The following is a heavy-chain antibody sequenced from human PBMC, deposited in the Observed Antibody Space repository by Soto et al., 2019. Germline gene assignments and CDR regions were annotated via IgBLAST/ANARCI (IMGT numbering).Heavy chain of an antibody. CDR1: GFIFSNFW. J-gene: IGHJ4*02. Sequence: GGCLRLAGSACGFIFSNFWMSWVRQGAGEGRDWVANIKEDVNEKYFVESVKCRFTISRDNAKNSLYLQMDSLRAADTTVYYCALTEVSGTNYPTTFDYWGQGTLVTVSS. CDR3: ALTEVSGTNYPTTFDY. CDR2: IKEDVNEK. D-gene: IGHD3-10*01. V-gene: IGHV3-7*01.